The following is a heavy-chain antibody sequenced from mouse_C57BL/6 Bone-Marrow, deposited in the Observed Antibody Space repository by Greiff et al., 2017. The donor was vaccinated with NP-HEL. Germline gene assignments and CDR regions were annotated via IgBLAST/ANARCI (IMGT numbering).Heavy chain of an antibody. J-gene: IGHJ3*01. CDR3: ARGLIYYDGSSPFAD. V-gene: IGHV14-3*01. CDR1: GFNIKNTY. D-gene: IGHD1-1*01. CDR2: IDPANGNT. Sequence: EVQLQQSVAELVRPGASVKLSCTASGFNIKNTYMHWVKQRPEKGLEWIGRIDPANGNTKYAPKFQGKATITADTSTNTAYLQLSSLKSEDTAIYYCARGLIYYDGSSPFADWGQGTLVTVSA.